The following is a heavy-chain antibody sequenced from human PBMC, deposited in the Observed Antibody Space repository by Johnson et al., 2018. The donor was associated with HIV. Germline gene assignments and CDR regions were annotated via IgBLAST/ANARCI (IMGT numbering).Heavy chain of an antibody. CDR1: GFTFSSYA. D-gene: IGHD5-24*01. CDR3: AREPPVEMATHDACDI. V-gene: IGHV3-30*04. Sequence: QVQLVESGGGVVQPGRSLRLSCAASGFTFSSYAIHWVRQAPGKGLEWVAFIRYDGSNKYYADSVKGRFTISRDNSKNTLYLQMNSLRAEDTAVDYCAREPPVEMATHDACDIWGQGTMVTGSS. CDR2: IRYDGSNK. J-gene: IGHJ3*02.